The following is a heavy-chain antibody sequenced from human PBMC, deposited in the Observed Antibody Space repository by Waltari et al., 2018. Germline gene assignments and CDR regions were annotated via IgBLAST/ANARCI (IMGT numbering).Heavy chain of an antibody. CDR1: GGTFSSYA. D-gene: IGHD2-21*02. CDR3: ARGNCGGDCYDYWYFDL. J-gene: IGHJ2*01. Sequence: QVQLVQSGAEVKKPGSSVKVSCKASGGTFSSYAISWVRQAPGQGLEWMGGSIPIFGTANYAQKFQGRVTITADESTSTAYMELSSRRSEDTAVYYCARGNCGGDCYDYWYFDLWGRGTLVTVSS. V-gene: IGHV1-69*01. CDR2: SIPIFGTA.